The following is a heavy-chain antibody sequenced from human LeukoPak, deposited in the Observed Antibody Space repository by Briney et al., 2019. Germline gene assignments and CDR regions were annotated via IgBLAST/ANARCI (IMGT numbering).Heavy chain of an antibody. V-gene: IGHV4-31*03. Sequence: SQTLSLTCTVSGGSISSGDYYWSWIRQLPGKGLEWIGYIYYSGSTYYNPSLKSRVTISVDTSKNQFSLKLSSVTAADTAVYYCARVSGVLRYFDWLPSGMDVWGKGTTVTVSS. CDR2: IYYSGST. CDR1: GGSISSGDYY. J-gene: IGHJ6*04. CDR3: ARVSGVLRYFDWLPSGMDV. D-gene: IGHD3-9*01.